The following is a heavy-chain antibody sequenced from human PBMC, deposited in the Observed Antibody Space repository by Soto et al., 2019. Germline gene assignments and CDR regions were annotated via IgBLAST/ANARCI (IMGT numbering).Heavy chain of an antibody. Sequence: SGPTLVNPTQTLTLTCTFSGFSLSVTGMCVSWIRQPPGKALDWLARVGWDDDKYYSTSLKTRLTISKDTSKNQVVLTMTNMDPVDTATYYCVRTPTTFYYDSSGYHVVYDYWGQGTQVTVSS. V-gene: IGHV2-70*11. J-gene: IGHJ4*02. CDR1: GFSLSVTGMC. D-gene: IGHD3-22*01. CDR3: VRTPTTFYYDSSGYHVVYDY. CDR2: VGWDDDK.